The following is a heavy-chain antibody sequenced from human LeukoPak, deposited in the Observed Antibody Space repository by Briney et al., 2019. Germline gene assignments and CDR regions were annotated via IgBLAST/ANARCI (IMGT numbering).Heavy chain of an antibody. Sequence: ASQTLSLTCTVSGGSISSGSYYWSWIRQPAGKGLEWIGRIYTSGSTNYNPSLKSRVTISVDTSKNQFPLKLSSVTAADTAVYYRARGGYNGNAGGAKGMDVWGQGTTVPVPS. J-gene: IGHJ6*02. CDR3: ARGGYNGNAGGAKGMDV. CDR2: IYTSGST. D-gene: IGHD1-20*01. V-gene: IGHV4-61*02. CDR1: GGSISSGSYY.